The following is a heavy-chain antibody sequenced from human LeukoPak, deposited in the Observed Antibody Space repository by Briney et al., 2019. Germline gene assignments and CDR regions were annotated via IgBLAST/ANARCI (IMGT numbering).Heavy chain of an antibody. D-gene: IGHD3-10*01. Sequence: ASVKVSCKASGGTFSNYAISWVRQATGQGLEWMGWMNPNSGNTGYAQKFQGRVTMTRNTSISTAYMELSSLKSEDTAVYYCARVSGGPENVDYWGQGTLVSVSS. CDR2: MNPNSGNT. CDR1: GGTFSNYA. V-gene: IGHV1-8*02. J-gene: IGHJ4*02. CDR3: ARVSGGPENVDY.